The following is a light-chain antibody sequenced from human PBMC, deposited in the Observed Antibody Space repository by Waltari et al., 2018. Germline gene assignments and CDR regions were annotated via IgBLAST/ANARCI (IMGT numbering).Light chain of an antibody. J-gene: IGKJ4*01. V-gene: IGKV2-28*01. CDR1: QSLLYSNGYTY. CDR2: LVS. CDR3: MQALEAPLT. Sequence: IVMTQSPFSLPVTPGEPASISCRSSQSLLYSNGYTYLDWYLQKPGQPPQLLSYLVSNRASGVPDMFSGSGSGTDFTLKSNRVEAEDVGVYYCMQALEAPLTFGGGTKVEIK.